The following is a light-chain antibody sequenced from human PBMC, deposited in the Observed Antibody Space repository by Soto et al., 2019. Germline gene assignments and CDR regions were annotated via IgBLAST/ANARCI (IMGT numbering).Light chain of an antibody. Sequence: EIVVTQSPATLSLSPGERATLSCRASQSVSSYLAWYQQKPGQAPRLLIYDASNRATGIPARFSGSGSGTDFTITISSRKPEDFAVYYCQQRSNWQGATFGGGTKVEIK. CDR1: QSVSSY. CDR3: QQRSNWQGAT. CDR2: DAS. J-gene: IGKJ4*01. V-gene: IGKV3-11*01.